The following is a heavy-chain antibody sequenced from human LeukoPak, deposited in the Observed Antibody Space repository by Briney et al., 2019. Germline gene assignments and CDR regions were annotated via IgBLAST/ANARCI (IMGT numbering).Heavy chain of an antibody. CDR1: GFTFSSYG. J-gene: IGHJ4*02. V-gene: IGHV3-23*01. CDR2: ISNSGGDT. Sequence: GGSLRLSCVASGFTFSSYGMSWVRQAPGKGLEWVSGISNSGGDTYYTDSVKGRFTISRDNFKNTLFLQMSSLRDEDTAVYYCAKDYGGLSHFEYWGQGNLVTVSS. D-gene: IGHD4-23*01. CDR3: AKDYGGLSHFEY.